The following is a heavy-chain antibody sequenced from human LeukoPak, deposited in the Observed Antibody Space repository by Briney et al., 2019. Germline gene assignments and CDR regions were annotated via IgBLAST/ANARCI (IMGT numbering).Heavy chain of an antibody. V-gene: IGHV1-46*01. Sequence: ASVKVSCKASGYTFTNYGITWVRQAPGQGLEWVGVINPDAGGTGYAQKFQGRVTMTRDTSTSTVYMEVISLTSEDTAVYYCARDDSSTGIAAAGTLFDYWGQGTLVTVSS. CDR1: GYTFTNYG. D-gene: IGHD6-13*01. CDR3: ARDDSSTGIAAAGTLFDY. J-gene: IGHJ4*02. CDR2: INPDAGGT.